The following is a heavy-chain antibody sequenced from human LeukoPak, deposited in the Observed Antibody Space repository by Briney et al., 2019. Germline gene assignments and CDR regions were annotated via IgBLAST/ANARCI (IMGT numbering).Heavy chain of an antibody. Sequence: PSETLSLTCTVSGGSISSYYWSWIRHPPREGLEWVGYIYYSGSTNYNPSLTSRVTISVDTSKNQFSLKLSSVIAADTAVYYCARDPGRWGQGTTVSDCS. CDR2: IYYSGST. J-gene: IGHJ6*02. CDR3: ARDPGR. CDR1: GGSISSYY. V-gene: IGHV4-59*01.